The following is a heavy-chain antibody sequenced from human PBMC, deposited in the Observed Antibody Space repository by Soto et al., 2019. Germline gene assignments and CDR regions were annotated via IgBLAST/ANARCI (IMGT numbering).Heavy chain of an antibody. CDR2: ISSNGGST. Sequence: XVSLRLSCSASGFTFSSYAMHWVRQAPGKGLEYVSAISSNGGSTYYADSVKGRFTISRDNSKDTLYLQMSSLRAEDTAVYYCVKPQMVGPFDYWGQGTLVTVSS. CDR1: GFTFSSYA. D-gene: IGHD6-13*01. J-gene: IGHJ4*02. V-gene: IGHV3-64D*06. CDR3: VKPQMVGPFDY.